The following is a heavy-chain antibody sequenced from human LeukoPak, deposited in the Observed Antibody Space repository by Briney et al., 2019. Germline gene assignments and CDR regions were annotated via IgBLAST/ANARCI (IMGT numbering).Heavy chain of an antibody. Sequence: SETLSLTCTVSGGSISSYYWSWIRQPAGKGLEWIGRIYTSGSTNYNPSLKSRVTMSVHTSKNPFSLKLSSVTAADTAVYYCARDASLAAAAVWSFDTSGQGTLVTASS. V-gene: IGHV4-4*07. CDR3: ARDASLAAAAVWSFDT. CDR2: IYTSGST. D-gene: IGHD6-13*01. CDR1: GGSISSYY. J-gene: IGHJ5*02.